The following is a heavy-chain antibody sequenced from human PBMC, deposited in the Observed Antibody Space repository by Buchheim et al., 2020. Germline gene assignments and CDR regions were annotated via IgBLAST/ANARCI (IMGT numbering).Heavy chain of an antibody. CDR1: GGSISSNRYY. CDR3: SRAVTAKYYGMDA. Sequence: QLQLQESGPGLVKPSETLSLTCTVSGGSISSNRYYWGWIRQPPGKGLEWIGNIYYSGITYYNPSLKSRVTITIDTSKNQFSLKLRSVTAADMAVYYCSRAVTAKYYGMDAWGQGTT. J-gene: IGHJ6*02. D-gene: IGHD4-11*01. CDR2: IYYSGIT. V-gene: IGHV4-39*07.